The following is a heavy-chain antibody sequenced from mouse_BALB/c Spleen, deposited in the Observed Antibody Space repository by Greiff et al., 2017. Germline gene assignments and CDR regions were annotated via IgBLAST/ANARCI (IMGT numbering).Heavy chain of an antibody. CDR1: GFTFSDYY. CDR3: AEREYAMDY. Sequence: EVMLVESGGGLVKPGGSLKLSCAASGFTFSDYYMYWVRQTPEKRLEWVATISDGGSYTYYPDSVKGRFTISRDNAKNNLYLQMSSLKSEDTAMYYCAEREYAMDYWGQGTSVTVSS. J-gene: IGHJ4*01. V-gene: IGHV5-4*02. D-gene: IGHD5-1*01. CDR2: ISDGGSYT.